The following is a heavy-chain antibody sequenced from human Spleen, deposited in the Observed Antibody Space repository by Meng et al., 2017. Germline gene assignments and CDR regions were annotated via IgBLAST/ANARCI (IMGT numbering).Heavy chain of an antibody. Sequence: QVQLQESGPGLVKPSQTPSLTCTVAGGSISSGGYYWTWVRQHPGKGLEWIGYIYYSGDTYYDPSLKSRVTIFVDTSKNQFSLKLSSVTAEDPAVYYCARDVSIQTRSRYGFDPWGQGTLVTVSS. CDR2: IYYSGDT. CDR3: ARDVSIQTRSRYGFDP. J-gene: IGHJ5*02. V-gene: IGHV4-31*03. CDR1: GGSISSGGYY. D-gene: IGHD5-18*01.